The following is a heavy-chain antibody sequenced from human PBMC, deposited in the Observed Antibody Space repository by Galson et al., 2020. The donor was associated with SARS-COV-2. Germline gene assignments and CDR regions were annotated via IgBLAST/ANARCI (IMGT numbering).Heavy chain of an antibody. CDR2: ISGQDGKT. Sequence: ASVTDSCTASGYTFSTYGINWVRQAPGQGFEWMGWISGQDGKTSLAQKFQGRAIMTTDTSTNTAYMELRSLRSDDTAVYYCARDQLQVSDAFDVWGHGTVVIVSS. CDR1: GYTFSTYG. D-gene: IGHD1-26*01. V-gene: IGHV1-18*01. J-gene: IGHJ3*01. CDR3: ARDQLQVSDAFDV.